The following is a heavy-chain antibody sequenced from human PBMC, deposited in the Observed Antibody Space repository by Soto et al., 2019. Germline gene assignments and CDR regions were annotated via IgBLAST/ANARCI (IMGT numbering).Heavy chain of an antibody. V-gene: IGHV1-2*02. Sequence: QVQLVQSGAEVKKPGASVRVSCKSSGYTFSDYNVHWVRQAPGQGLEWLGWIFPQSGATKYTQGLQGRVTMTRATSISAVYMELSGLRSGDTAAYYCARESSTWNQSCSRTTCALDQWGQGTLVIVSS. CDR1: GYTFSDYN. CDR3: ARESSTWNQSCSRTTCALDQ. CDR2: IFPQSGAT. J-gene: IGHJ4*02. D-gene: IGHD2-2*01.